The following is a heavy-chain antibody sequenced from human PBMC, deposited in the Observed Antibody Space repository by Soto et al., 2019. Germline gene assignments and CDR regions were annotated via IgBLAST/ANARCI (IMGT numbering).Heavy chain of an antibody. CDR2: FDPEDGET. CDR3: ATDRSSSCRNAFDI. CDR1: GYTLTELS. J-gene: IGHJ3*02. Sequence: ASVKVSCKVSGYTLTELSMHWVRQAPGKGLEWMGGFDPEDGETIYAQKFQGRVTMTEDTSTDTAYMELSSLRSEDTAVYYCATDRSSSCRNAFDIWGQGTMVTVSS. D-gene: IGHD6-13*01. V-gene: IGHV1-24*01.